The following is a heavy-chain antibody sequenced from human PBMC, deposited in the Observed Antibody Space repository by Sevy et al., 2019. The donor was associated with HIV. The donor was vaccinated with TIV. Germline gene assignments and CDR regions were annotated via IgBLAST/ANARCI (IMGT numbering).Heavy chain of an antibody. D-gene: IGHD2-15*01. Sequence: GGSLRLSCAASGFTFSDYYMSWIRQAPGKGLEWVSYISSSGSTIYYADSVKGRFTISRDNAKNSLYLQMNSLRAEDKAVYYCARDLADFVVVVAATRDDAFDIWGQGTMVTVSS. CDR3: ARDLADFVVVVAATRDDAFDI. J-gene: IGHJ3*02. CDR2: ISSSGSTI. CDR1: GFTFSDYY. V-gene: IGHV3-11*01.